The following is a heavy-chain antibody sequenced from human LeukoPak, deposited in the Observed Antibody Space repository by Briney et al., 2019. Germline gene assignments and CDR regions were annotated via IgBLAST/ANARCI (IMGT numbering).Heavy chain of an antibody. CDR2: VWYDENKK. D-gene: IGHD6-13*01. CDR1: GFTFSNYA. Sequence: PGGSLRLSCAASGFTFSNYAMNWVRQAPGRGLEWLAVVWYDENKKDYADSVKGRFTISRDNSDKTLYLQMDSLRVEDTAVYYCARGSSNTWPPGAEYFEHWGQGALVTVSS. V-gene: IGHV3-33*08. CDR3: ARGSSNTWPPGAEYFEH. J-gene: IGHJ1*01.